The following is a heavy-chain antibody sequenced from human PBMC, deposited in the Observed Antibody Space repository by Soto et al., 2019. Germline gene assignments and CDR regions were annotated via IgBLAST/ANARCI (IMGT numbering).Heavy chain of an antibody. V-gene: IGHV3-23*01. CDR2: ISGSGGST. D-gene: IGHD3-10*01. Sequence: EVQLLESGGGLVQPGGSLRLSCAASGFTFSSYAMSWVRQAPGKGLEWVSAISGSGGSTYYADSVKGRFTISRDNSKNTLYLQMNSLRAEDTTVYYCAKDGSGSYYSPPTWYWGQGTLVTVSS. CDR1: GFTFSSYA. J-gene: IGHJ4*02. CDR3: AKDGSGSYYSPPTWY.